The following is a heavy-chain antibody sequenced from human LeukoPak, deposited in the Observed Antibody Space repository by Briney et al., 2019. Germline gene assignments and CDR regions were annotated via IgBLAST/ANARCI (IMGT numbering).Heavy chain of an antibody. CDR2: IIPIFGTA. J-gene: IGHJ4*02. CDR3: ARAHMRSTVVIGSRAYYFDY. CDR1: GGTFSSYA. V-gene: IGHV1-69*06. Sequence: GASVKVSCKASGGTFSSYAISWVRQAPGQGLEWMGGIIPIFGTANYAQKFQGRVTITADKSTSTAYMELSSLRSEDTAVYYCARAHMRSTVVIGSRAYYFDYWGQGTLVTVSS. D-gene: IGHD4-23*01.